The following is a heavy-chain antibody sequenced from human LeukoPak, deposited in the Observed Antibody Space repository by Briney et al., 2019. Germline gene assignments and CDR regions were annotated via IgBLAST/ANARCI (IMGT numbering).Heavy chain of an antibody. CDR3: AKDLSYSSSWYPFDY. J-gene: IGHJ4*02. CDR1: GFTFSSYG. D-gene: IGHD6-13*01. CDR2: IRYDGSNK. V-gene: IGHV3-30*02. Sequence: PGGSLRLSCAASGFTFSSYGMHWVRQAPGKGLEWVAFIRYDGSNKYYADSVKGRFTISRDNSKNTLYLQMNSLRAEDTAVYYCAKDLSYSSSWYPFDYWGQGTLVTVSS.